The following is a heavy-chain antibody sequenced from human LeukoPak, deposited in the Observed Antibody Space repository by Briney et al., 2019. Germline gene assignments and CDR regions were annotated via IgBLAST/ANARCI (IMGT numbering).Heavy chain of an antibody. CDR3: AKYYDGYGDYALDY. J-gene: IGHJ4*02. V-gene: IGHV3-23*01. D-gene: IGHD4-17*01. Sequence: GGSLRLSCAASGFTFSSYAMSWVRQAPGKGLEWVSIISGSGGSTDYADSVKGRFTISRDNSKNTLYVQMNSLRAEDTAVYYCAKYYDGYGDYALDYWGLGTLVTVSS. CDR1: GFTFSSYA. CDR2: ISGSGGST.